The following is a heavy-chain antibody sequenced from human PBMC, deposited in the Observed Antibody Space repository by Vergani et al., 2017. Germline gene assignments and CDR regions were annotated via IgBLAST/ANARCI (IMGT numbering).Heavy chain of an antibody. V-gene: IGHV3-49*03. CDR3: ARSQGDYWYFDL. D-gene: IGHD2-21*01. CDR2: IRSYMFGDGGTR. J-gene: IGHJ2*01. Sequence: EAQLAESGGGLVQPGQSLRLSCTASGFTTGDYVMSWFRQAPGKGLEWVGLIRSYMFGDGGTREYAASVKGRFTISRDDSRGTVYLQMDRLESADTAVYYCARSQGDYWYFDLWGPGSLVTVSS. CDR1: GFTTGDYV.